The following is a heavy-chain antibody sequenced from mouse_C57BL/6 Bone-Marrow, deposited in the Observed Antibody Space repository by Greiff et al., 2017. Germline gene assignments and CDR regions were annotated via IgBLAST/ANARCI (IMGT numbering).Heavy chain of an antibody. V-gene: IGHV1-64*01. CDR2: IHPNSGST. D-gene: IGHD1-1*01. CDR1: GYTFTSYW. Sequence: QVQLQQPGAELVKPGASVKLSCKASGYTFTSYWMHWVKQRPGQGLEWIGMIHPNSGSTNYNEKFKSKATLTVDKSSSTAYMQLSSLTSEGSAVYYCARKGGYYYGSSYWYFDVWGTGTTVTVSS. J-gene: IGHJ1*03. CDR3: ARKGGYYYGSSYWYFDV.